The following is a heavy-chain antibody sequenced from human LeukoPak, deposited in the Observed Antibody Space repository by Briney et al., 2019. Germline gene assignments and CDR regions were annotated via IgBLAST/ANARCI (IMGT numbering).Heavy chain of an antibody. CDR1: GGSISSTSDY. D-gene: IGHD2/OR15-2a*01. V-gene: IGHV4-39*07. CDR2: VYYGGST. Sequence: PSETLSLTCTVSGGSISSTSDYWDWIRQPPGKGLEWIGSVYYGGSTYYNSSLKSRVTISVDPSKNQFSLKLSSVTAADTAVYYCARRLQVIEYYFDYWGQGTLVTVSS. J-gene: IGHJ4*02. CDR3: ARRLQVIEYYFDY.